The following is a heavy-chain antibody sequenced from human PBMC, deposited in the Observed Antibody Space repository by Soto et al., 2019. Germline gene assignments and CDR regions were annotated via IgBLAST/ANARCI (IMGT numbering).Heavy chain of an antibody. CDR1: VFNFRNYG. CDR3: ARVGVDTTVVDGGYYYYPLDV. J-gene: IGHJ6*02. Sequence: WWSLRLSCAASVFNFRNYGMHWVRQAPGKGLVWVSRINSDGRSTRYADSVKGRFTISRDNAGNTLSLQMNSLRADDTAVYYCARVGVDTTVVDGGYYYYPLDVWGQGTTVTVSS. CDR2: INSDGRST. D-gene: IGHD5-18*01. V-gene: IGHV3-74*01.